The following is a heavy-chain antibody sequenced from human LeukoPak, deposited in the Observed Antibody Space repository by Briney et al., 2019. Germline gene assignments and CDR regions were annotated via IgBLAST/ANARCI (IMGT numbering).Heavy chain of an antibody. D-gene: IGHD4-11*01. CDR3: ARRGDSNNNWFDP. V-gene: IGHV5-51*01. J-gene: IGHJ5*02. CDR1: GYSFTSYW. CDR2: IYPGDSDT. Sequence: GESLKISCKGSGYSFTSYWIGWVRQMPGNGLEWMGIIYPGDSDTRYSPSFQGQVTISADKSISTAYLQWSSLKASDTAMYYCARRGDSNNNWFDPWGQGTLVTVSS.